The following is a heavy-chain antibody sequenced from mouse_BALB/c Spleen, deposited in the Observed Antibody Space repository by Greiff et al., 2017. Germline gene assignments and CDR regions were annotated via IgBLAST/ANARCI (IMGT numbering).Heavy chain of an antibody. CDR3: ARSYDGYYVYFDY. Sequence: DVMLVESGGGLVKPGGSLKLSCAASGFTFSSYAMSWVRQTPEKRLEWVASISSGGSTYYPDSVKGRFTISRDNARNILYLQMSSLRSEDTAMYYCARSYDGYYVYFDYWGQGTTLTVSS. CDR2: ISSGGST. J-gene: IGHJ2*01. CDR1: GFTFSSYA. V-gene: IGHV5-6-5*01. D-gene: IGHD2-3*01.